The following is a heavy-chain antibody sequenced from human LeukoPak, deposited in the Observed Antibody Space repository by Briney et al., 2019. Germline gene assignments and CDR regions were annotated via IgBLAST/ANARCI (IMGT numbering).Heavy chain of an antibody. CDR3: ATKYSGSYLGGAFDI. Sequence: GGSLRLSCAASRFTFSSYGMHWVRQAPGKGLEWVAVIWYDGSNKYYADSAKGRFTISRDNSKNTLYLQMNSLRADDTAVYYCATKYSGSYLGGAFDIWGQGTMVTVSS. D-gene: IGHD1-26*01. CDR1: RFTFSSYG. CDR2: IWYDGSNK. J-gene: IGHJ3*02. V-gene: IGHV3-33*01.